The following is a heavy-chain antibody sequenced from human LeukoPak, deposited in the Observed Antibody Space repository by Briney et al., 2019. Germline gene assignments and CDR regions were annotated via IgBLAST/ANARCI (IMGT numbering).Heavy chain of an antibody. J-gene: IGHJ6*03. D-gene: IGHD3-10*01. V-gene: IGHV1-2*02. CDR1: GYTFTGYY. CDR2: INPNSGGT. Sequence: ASVKVSCKASGYTFTGYYMHWVRQAPGQGLEWMGWINPNSGGTNYAQKFQGRVTMTRDTSISTAYMELSRLRSDDTAVYYCARWGYYGSGSYNYYYYMDVWGKGTTVTVSS. CDR3: ARWGYYGSGSYNYYYYMDV.